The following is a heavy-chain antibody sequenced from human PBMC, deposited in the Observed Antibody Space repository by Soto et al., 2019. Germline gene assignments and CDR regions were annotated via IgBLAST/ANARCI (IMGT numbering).Heavy chain of an antibody. CDR3: ARALGDCRGGSCYGGDDF. CDR1: GGTFLRYT. Sequence: QVQLVQSGAEVTKPGSSVKVSCKASGGTFLRYTFSWVRQAPGQGLEWMGRIIPFSGITNYARKFQGRVTITADKSKSTAYMELSNLRSEDTAMYYCARALGDCRGGSCYGGDDFGGQGTLVTVSS. CDR2: IIPFSGIT. J-gene: IGHJ4*02. D-gene: IGHD2-15*01. V-gene: IGHV1-69*02.